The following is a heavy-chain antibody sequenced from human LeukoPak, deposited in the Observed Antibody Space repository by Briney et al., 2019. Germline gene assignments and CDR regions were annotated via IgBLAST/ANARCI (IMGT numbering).Heavy chain of an antibody. CDR3: AREYGNRNY. CDR1: GFIVSTNY. Sequence: PGGSLRLSCAASGFIVSTNYMSWVRQAPGKGLEWVSVIYSGDAIYYADSVKGRFTISRDNAKNSLYLQMNSLRAEDTAVYYCAREYGNRNYWGQGTLVTVSS. D-gene: IGHD1-14*01. CDR2: IYSGDAI. V-gene: IGHV3-53*01. J-gene: IGHJ4*02.